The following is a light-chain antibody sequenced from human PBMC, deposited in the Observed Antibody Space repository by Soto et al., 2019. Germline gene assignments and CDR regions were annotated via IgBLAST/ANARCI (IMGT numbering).Light chain of an antibody. Sequence: EIVMTQSPANLSVSPGETATLSCRASQSVSSNLAWYQQKPGQAPRLLIYDASTRATGIPARFSGSGSGTEFTLTISSLQSEDFAVYYCQQYTNWRTFAQGAKVDIK. J-gene: IGKJ1*01. CDR1: QSVSSN. CDR2: DAS. CDR3: QQYTNWRT. V-gene: IGKV3-15*01.